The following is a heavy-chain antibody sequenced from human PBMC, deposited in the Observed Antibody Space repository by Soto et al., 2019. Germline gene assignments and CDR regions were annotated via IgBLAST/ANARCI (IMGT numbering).Heavy chain of an antibody. V-gene: IGHV1-69*01. CDR3: AREGVMNSSSWYPYYFDY. J-gene: IGHJ4*02. D-gene: IGHD6-13*01. Sequence: SVKVSCKASGGTFSSYAISWVRQAPGQGLEWMGGIIPIFGTANYAQKFQGRVTITADESTSTAYMELSSLRSEDTAVYYCAREGVMNSSSWYPYYFDYWGQGTLVTVSS. CDR2: IIPIFGTA. CDR1: GGTFSSYA.